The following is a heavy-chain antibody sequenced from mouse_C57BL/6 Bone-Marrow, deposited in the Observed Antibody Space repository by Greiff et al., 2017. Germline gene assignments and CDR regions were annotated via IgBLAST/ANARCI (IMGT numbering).Heavy chain of an antibody. Sequence: QVQLQQPGAELVKPGASVKVSCKASGYTFTSSWMHWVKQRPGQGLEWIGRIHPSDSDTNYNQKFKGKATLTVDKSSSTAYMQLSSLTSEDSAVXYCAISVYYGNPPWYCDVWGTGTTVTVSS. CDR3: AISVYYGNPPWYCDV. V-gene: IGHV1-74*01. J-gene: IGHJ1*03. CDR1: GYTFTSSW. CDR2: IHPSDSDT. D-gene: IGHD2-1*01.